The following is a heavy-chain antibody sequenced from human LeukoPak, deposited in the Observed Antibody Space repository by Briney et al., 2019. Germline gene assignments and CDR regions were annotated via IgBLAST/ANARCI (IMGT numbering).Heavy chain of an antibody. J-gene: IGHJ4*02. CDR1: GFTFSSYA. CDR2: ISGSGGST. Sequence: QPGGSLILCCAASGFTFSSYAMSWVRQAPGKGLELVSAISGSGGSTYYADPVKGRFTISRDNSKNTLFVQMNNLGAEATAVYYCAKDVRADCFGGSCYPTGVWGQGTLVTVSS. D-gene: IGHD2-15*01. V-gene: IGHV3-23*01. CDR3: AKDVRADCFGGSCYPTGV.